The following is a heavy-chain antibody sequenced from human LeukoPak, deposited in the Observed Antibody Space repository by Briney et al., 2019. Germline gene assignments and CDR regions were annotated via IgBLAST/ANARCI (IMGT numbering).Heavy chain of an antibody. J-gene: IGHJ4*02. D-gene: IGHD4-17*01. CDR1: GGSISSNY. CDR2: INHSGST. CDR3: ARDSTVTTFDY. V-gene: IGHV4-34*01. Sequence: SETLSLTCTVSGGSISSNYWSWIRQPPGKGLEWIGEINHSGSTNYNPSLKSRVTISVDTSKNQFSLKLSSVTAADTAVYYCARDSTVTTFDYWGQGTLVTVSS.